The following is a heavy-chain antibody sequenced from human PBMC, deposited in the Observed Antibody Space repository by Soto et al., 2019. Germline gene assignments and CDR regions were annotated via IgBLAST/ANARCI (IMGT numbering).Heavy chain of an antibody. CDR2: ISGSGGSA. CDR3: AKGSKYYYYMDV. CDR1: GCNFGSYA. J-gene: IGHJ6*03. V-gene: IGHV3-23*01. D-gene: IGHD1-26*01. Sequence: RLDYAASGCNFGSYAMSWVRQAPGKGLEWVSAISGSGGSAYYADSVKGRFTISRDNSKNTLYLQMNSLRAEDTAVYYCAKGSKYYYYMDVWGKGTTVTVSS.